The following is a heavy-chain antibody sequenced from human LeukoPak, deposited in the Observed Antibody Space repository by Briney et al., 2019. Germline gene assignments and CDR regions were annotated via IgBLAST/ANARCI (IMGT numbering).Heavy chain of an antibody. D-gene: IGHD2-2*01. Sequence: PGRSLRLSCAASGFTFSSYGMHWVRQAPGKGLEWVAVISHDGSSEYFADSVKGRFTISRDNPKNTLDLQMHSLRAEDTAVYYCAKSIRFCSSNSCSAGYYNYGLHVWGQGTTVIVSS. V-gene: IGHV3-30*18. CDR3: AKSIRFCSSNSCSAGYYNYGLHV. CDR2: ISHDGSSE. CDR1: GFTFSSYG. J-gene: IGHJ6*02.